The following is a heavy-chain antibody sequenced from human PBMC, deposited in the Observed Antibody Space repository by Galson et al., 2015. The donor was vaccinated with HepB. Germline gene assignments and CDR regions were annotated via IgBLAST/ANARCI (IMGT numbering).Heavy chain of an antibody. CDR2: IYPGDSGT. Sequence: QPGAEVKRPGESLKISCKGSGYRFTSYWIGWVRQMPGKGLEWMGIIYPGDSGTRYSPSFQGQVTISADKSISTAYLQWSSLKASDTAMYYCARIVADTAGENWFDPWGQGTLVTVSS. V-gene: IGHV5-51*03. D-gene: IGHD3-10*01. CDR3: ARIVADTAGENWFDP. J-gene: IGHJ5*02. CDR1: GYRFTSYW.